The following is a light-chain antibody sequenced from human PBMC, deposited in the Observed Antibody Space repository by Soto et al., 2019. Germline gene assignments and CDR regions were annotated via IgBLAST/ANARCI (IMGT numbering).Light chain of an antibody. CDR1: SSDVGGYNY. V-gene: IGLV2-14*01. CDR3: SSYTSSSTPVV. CDR2: DVS. Sequence: HSALTQPASVSGSPGQSITISCTGTSSDVGGYNYVSWYQQHPGKAPKLMIYDVSNRPSGVSNRFSGSKSGNTASLTISGLQAEDEADYYCSSYTSSSTPVVFGLGTQLTVL. J-gene: IGLJ2*01.